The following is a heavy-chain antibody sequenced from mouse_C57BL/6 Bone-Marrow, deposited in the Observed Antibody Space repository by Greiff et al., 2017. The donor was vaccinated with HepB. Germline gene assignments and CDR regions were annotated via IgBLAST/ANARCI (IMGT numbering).Heavy chain of an antibody. V-gene: IGHV1-61*01. CDR1: GYTFTSYW. D-gene: IGHD1-1*01. CDR3: ARSDGSSHFDY. J-gene: IGHJ2*01. CDR2: IYPSDSET. Sequence: QVQLQQPGAELVRPGSSVKLSCKASGYTFTSYWMDWVKQRPGQGLEWIGNIYPSDSETHYNQTFKDKATLTVDKSSSTAYMQLSSLTSEDSAVYYCARSDGSSHFDYWGQGTTLTVSS.